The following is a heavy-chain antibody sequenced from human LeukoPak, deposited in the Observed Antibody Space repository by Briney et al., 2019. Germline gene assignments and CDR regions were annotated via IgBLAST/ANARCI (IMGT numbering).Heavy chain of an antibody. J-gene: IGHJ4*02. Sequence: QSGGSLRLSCAASGFTFSSYAMSWVRQAPGKGLGWVSTISGSGGSTYYAHSVKGRFTISRDNSENTVYLQMSSLRAEDTAVYYCAKDGYGSKSYIDLDYWGQGTLVTVSS. CDR2: ISGSGGST. D-gene: IGHD3-10*01. CDR1: GFTFSSYA. V-gene: IGHV3-23*01. CDR3: AKDGYGSKSYIDLDY.